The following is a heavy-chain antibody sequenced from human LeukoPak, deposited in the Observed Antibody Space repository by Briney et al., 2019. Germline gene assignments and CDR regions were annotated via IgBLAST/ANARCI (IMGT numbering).Heavy chain of an antibody. CDR2: IRTTAEGAKYA. CDR1: GFSITDYP. D-gene: IGHD3-9*01. V-gene: IGHV3-48*02. Sequence: GGSLRLSCATSGFSITDYPMNWVRQAPGKGLEWISNIRTTAEGAKYAYYADSVKGRVTISRDDGKNTLYLHMNSLRDDDTAVYYCATDQRYAFDYWGQGILVTVSS. J-gene: IGHJ4*02. CDR3: ATDQRYAFDY.